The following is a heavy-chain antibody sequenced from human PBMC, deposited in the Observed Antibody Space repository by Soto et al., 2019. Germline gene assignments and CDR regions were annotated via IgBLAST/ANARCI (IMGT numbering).Heavy chain of an antibody. CDR3: VKGVSYAFDI. V-gene: IGHV3-74*01. J-gene: IGHJ3*02. D-gene: IGHD3-16*01. Sequence: GGSLRLSCAASGFTFSSYWMHWVRQAPGKGPVWVSRINSDGSSTSYADSVKGRFTISRDNAKNTLYLQMNSLRAEDTAVYYCVKGVSYAFDIWGQGTMVTVSS. CDR1: GFTFSSYW. CDR2: INSDGSST.